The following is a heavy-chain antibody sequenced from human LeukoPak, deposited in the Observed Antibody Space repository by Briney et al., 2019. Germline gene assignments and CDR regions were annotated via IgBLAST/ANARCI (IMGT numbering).Heavy chain of an antibody. J-gene: IGHJ4*02. D-gene: IGHD4-17*01. V-gene: IGHV3-30*18. CDR1: GFSFISYG. Sequence: GGSLRLSCAASGFSFISYGMHWVRQAPGKGREWVGVISDDGRSKDYADSVKGRFTISRDNSKDTLYPQMNSLRAEDTAVYYCAKRPSDYGDYVSYFDYWGQGTLVTVSS. CDR3: AKRPSDYGDYVSYFDY. CDR2: ISDDGRSK.